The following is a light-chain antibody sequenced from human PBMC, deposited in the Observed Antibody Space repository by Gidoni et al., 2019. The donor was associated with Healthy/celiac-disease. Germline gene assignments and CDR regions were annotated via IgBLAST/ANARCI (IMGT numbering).Light chain of an antibody. Sequence: SYVLTQPPSVSVAPGQTARITCGGNNIGSKSVHWYQQKPGQAPVLVVYDDSDGPSGIPERFSGSNSGNTATLTISRVEAGDEADYYCQVWDSSSDHHVVFGGGTKLTVL. CDR1: NIGSKS. CDR3: QVWDSSSDHHVV. CDR2: DDS. J-gene: IGLJ2*01. V-gene: IGLV3-21*02.